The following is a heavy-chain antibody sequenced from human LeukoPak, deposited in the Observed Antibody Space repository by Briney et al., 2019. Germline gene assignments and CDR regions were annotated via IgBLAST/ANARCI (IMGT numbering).Heavy chain of an antibody. Sequence: SETLSLTCAVYGGSFSGYYWSWIRQPAGKGLEWIGRIYTRGSTNYNPSLKSRVTMSVDTSKNQFSLKLSSVTAADTAVYYCARGRYCSADICSGGDAFDIWGQGTMVSVSS. J-gene: IGHJ3*02. CDR1: GGSFSGYY. V-gene: IGHV4-59*10. CDR2: IYTRGST. D-gene: IGHD2-15*01. CDR3: ARGRYCSADICSGGDAFDI.